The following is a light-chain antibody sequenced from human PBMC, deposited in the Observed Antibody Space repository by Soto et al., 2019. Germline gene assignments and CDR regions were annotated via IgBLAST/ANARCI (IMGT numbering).Light chain of an antibody. J-gene: IGKJ1*01. CDR3: QQYGSSSWT. CDR1: QSVSSSY. Sequence: EIVLTQSPGTLSLSPGERATLSCSASQSVSSSYLAWYQQKPGQPPRLVMYATSSRATGIPARFSGSGSGTDFTLTNSRLETEAVAVYYCQQYGSSSWTFGQGTKVDIK. CDR2: ATS. V-gene: IGKV3-20*01.